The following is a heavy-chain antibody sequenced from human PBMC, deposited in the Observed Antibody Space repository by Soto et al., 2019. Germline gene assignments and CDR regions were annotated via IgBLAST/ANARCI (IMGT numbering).Heavy chain of an antibody. D-gene: IGHD3-16*01. J-gene: IGHJ5*02. CDR3: WRMATFGSLNWFDP. Sequence: SVQIPFNSSGCCFFNDDVSWLLQDTGQGLEWMGWMNNGSGDTGDAQKSQGRVTMTTDITTATAHMELRSLRTDDTAADYCWRMATFGSLNWFDPWGQGTLVTVSS. CDR2: MNNGSGDT. CDR1: GCCFFNDD. V-gene: IGHV1-8*01.